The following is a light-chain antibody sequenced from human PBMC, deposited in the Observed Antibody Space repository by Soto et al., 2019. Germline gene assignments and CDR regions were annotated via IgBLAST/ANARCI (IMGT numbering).Light chain of an antibody. V-gene: IGKV3-11*01. CDR2: DAS. J-gene: IGKJ2*01. CDR3: QQRSGWPHT. CDR1: QSVGSY. Sequence: EIVLTQSPGTLSLSPGERATLSCRASQSVGSYLAWYQQKPGQAPRLLIYDASNRATGIPARFSGSGSGTDFTLTISSLEPEDFAVYYCQQRSGWPHTFGQGTKLEIK.